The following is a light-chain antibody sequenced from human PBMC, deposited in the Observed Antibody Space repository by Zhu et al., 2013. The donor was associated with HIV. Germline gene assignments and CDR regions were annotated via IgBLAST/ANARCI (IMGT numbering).Light chain of an antibody. V-gene: IGKV3-20*01. CDR1: QSVASRS. Sequence: ETVLTQSPGTLSLSPGETATLSCRASQSVASRSLAWYQQKPGQAPRLLIYDASIRATGIADRFSGSGYEKDFTLTITRLEPEDFAVYYCQQYGGSPRTFGQGTKVEIK. CDR2: DAS. CDR3: QQYGGSPRT. J-gene: IGKJ2*02.